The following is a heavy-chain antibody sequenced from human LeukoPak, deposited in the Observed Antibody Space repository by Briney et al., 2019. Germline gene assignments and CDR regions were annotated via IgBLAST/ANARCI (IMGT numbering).Heavy chain of an antibody. CDR2: ISVYNGNT. D-gene: IGHD1-26*01. CDR1: GYTFTSYD. V-gene: IGHV1-18*01. Sequence: AASVKVSCKASGYTFTSYDISWVRQAPGQGLEWMGWISVYNGNTKYAQKLQGRVTMTTDTSTSTAYMELRSLRSDDTAVYYCAREGIIVGAPGYWGQGTLVTVSS. CDR3: AREGIIVGAPGY. J-gene: IGHJ4*02.